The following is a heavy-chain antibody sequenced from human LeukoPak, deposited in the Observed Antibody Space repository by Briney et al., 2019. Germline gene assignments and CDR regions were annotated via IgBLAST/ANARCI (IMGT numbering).Heavy chain of an antibody. Sequence: SETLSLTCAAYGGSFSGYYWSWIRQPPGKGLEWIGEINHSGSTNYNPSLKSRVTISVDTSKNQFSLKLSSVTAADTAVYYCARGLYDFWSGYPSRYFDYWGQGTLVTVSS. CDR3: ARGLYDFWSGYPSRYFDY. V-gene: IGHV4-34*01. CDR2: INHSGST. J-gene: IGHJ4*02. CDR1: GGSFSGYY. D-gene: IGHD3-3*01.